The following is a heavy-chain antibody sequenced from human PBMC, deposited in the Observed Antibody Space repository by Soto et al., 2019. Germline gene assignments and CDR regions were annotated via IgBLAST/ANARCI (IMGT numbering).Heavy chain of an antibody. CDR3: TKPPNYYSSGYHTFGIHY. CDR2: ISYDGSNK. CDR1: GFTFSSYG. J-gene: IGHJ4*01. D-gene: IGHD3-22*01. Sequence: QVQLVESGGGVVQPGRSLRLSCAASGFTFSSYGMHWVRQAPGMGLEWVAVISYDGSNKYYADSVKGRFTISRDNSKNTLYLQMNSLRAEDTDVYYFTKPPNYYSSGYHTFGIHYWPHGTLGNVS. V-gene: IGHV3-30*18.